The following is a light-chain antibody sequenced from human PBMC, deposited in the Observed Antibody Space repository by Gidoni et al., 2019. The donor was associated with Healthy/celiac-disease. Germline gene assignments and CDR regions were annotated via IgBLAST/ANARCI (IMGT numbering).Light chain of an antibody. CDR2: GAS. CDR3: QQYNNWWT. Sequence: EIVMTQSPATLSVSPGERATLSCRASQSVSSNLAWYQQKPGQAPRLLIYGASTRATGIPARFSGSGSGTEFTLTISSLQSEDFAVYCCQQYNNWWTFGQXTKVEIK. V-gene: IGKV3-15*01. J-gene: IGKJ1*01. CDR1: QSVSSN.